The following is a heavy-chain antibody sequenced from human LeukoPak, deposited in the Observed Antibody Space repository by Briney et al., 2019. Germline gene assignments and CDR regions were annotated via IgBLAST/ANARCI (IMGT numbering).Heavy chain of an antibody. D-gene: IGHD1-26*01. Sequence: PGGSLRLSCAASGFTFSTYAISWVRQAPGKGLEWDSCISSTSNYIFYADSVRGRFTISRDNAKNSLYLQMDSLRAEDTAVYYCARGGIITSYAFEIWGQGAMVTVSS. J-gene: IGHJ3*02. V-gene: IGHV3-21*01. CDR2: ISSTSNYI. CDR3: ARGGIITSYAFEI. CDR1: GFTFSTYA.